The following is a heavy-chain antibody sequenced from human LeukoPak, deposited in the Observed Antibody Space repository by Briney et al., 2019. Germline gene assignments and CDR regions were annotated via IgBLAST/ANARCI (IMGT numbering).Heavy chain of an antibody. CDR1: GGTFSSYA. CDR2: IIPILGIA. CDR3: AVYYYDSSGYYGEFDY. D-gene: IGHD3-22*01. Sequence: SVKVSCKASGGTFSSYAISWVRQAPGQGLEWMGRIIPILGIANYAQKFQGRVTITADKSTSTAYMELSSLRSEDTAVYYCAVYYYDSSGYYGEFDYWGQGTMVTVSS. V-gene: IGHV1-69*04. J-gene: IGHJ4*02.